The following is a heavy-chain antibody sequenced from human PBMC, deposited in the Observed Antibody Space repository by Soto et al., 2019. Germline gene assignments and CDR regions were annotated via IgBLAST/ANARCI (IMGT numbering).Heavy chain of an antibody. CDR1: GYTFSNYG. CDR2: ISGYDGNT. V-gene: IGHV1-18*01. CDR3: ARRLTRVRNWFDP. Sequence: QVQLVQSGGEVRKPGASVKVSCKASGYTFSNYGITWVRQAPGQGLEWMGWISGYDGNTNYPQSLQGRVAMTTDPSTRTAYMELRSLRSEDTAVYYCARRLTRVRNWFDPWGQGTLVTVSS. J-gene: IGHJ5*02.